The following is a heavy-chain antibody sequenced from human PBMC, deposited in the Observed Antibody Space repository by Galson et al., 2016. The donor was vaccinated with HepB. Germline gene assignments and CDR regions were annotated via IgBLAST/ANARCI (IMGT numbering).Heavy chain of an antibody. CDR3: VQESTAPAV. V-gene: IGHV3-23*01. Sequence: SLRLSCAASGFTFKNYGMTWVRQAPGKGLEVVSSISRSGDSTDYADSVTGRFTISRDNSKNTLSLQMNSLRAEDTAVYYCVQESTAPAVWGKGTTVTVSS. J-gene: IGHJ6*04. CDR2: ISRSGDST. CDR1: GFTFKNYG.